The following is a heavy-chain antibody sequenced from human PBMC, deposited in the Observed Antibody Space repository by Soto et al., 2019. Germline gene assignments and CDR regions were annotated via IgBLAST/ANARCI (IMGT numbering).Heavy chain of an antibody. D-gene: IGHD6-13*01. CDR1: GGSFNSYT. CDR3: ATDHPRGHGSSWHEVGAFDL. V-gene: IGHV1-69*08. J-gene: IGHJ3*01. CDR2: IIPVLDIP. Sequence: QVQLVQSGAEVQTPGSSVKVSCKPSGGSFNSYTINWVRQAPGQGLEWMGRIIPVLDIPSYAQKFQGRVTITTDKSTSTAYMELSSLRSEDTAVSYCATDHPRGHGSSWHEVGAFDLWSPGTMVTVSS.